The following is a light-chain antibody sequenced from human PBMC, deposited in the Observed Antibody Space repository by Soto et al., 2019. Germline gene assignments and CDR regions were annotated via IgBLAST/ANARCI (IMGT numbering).Light chain of an antibody. J-gene: IGLJ1*01. CDR2: KDT. CDR3: ATWDDRLNGYV. Sequence: SYELTQPPSVSVSPRQTARITCSGDALPKQYSYWYQRKPGQAPVLLIYKDTERPSGIPERFSGSTSGTTVTLTISGVQAEDEADYYCATWDDRLNGYVFGSGTKLTVL. V-gene: IGLV3-25*02. CDR1: ALPKQY.